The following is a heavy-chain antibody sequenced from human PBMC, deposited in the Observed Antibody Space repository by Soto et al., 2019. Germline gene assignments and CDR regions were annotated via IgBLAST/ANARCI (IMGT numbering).Heavy chain of an antibody. CDR1: GITFSGFW. Sequence: PGGSLRLSCVASGITFSGFWMHWVRQVPGKGLEWVARVDSAGSGTSYADSVKGRFTVSRDNAKNTLSLQMDSLRVEDTAVYYCATVFDPWGQGTLVTVSS. CDR3: ATVFDP. CDR2: VDSAGSGT. V-gene: IGHV3-74*01. J-gene: IGHJ5*02.